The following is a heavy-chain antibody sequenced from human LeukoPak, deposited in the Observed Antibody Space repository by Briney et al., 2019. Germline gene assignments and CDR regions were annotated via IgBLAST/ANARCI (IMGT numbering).Heavy chain of an antibody. CDR1: GFIVSRYS. V-gene: IGHV3-48*01. J-gene: IGHJ4*02. Sequence: TGGSLRLSCAASGFIVSRYSMTRVRQAPGKGLEWVSSISTSYSGIYYADSVKGRFAISGDNAKNSLYLQMDSLRADDTAVYYCARAYCSSITCFEWGQGTLVTVSS. CDR2: ISTSYSGI. D-gene: IGHD2-2*01. CDR3: ARAYCSSITCFE.